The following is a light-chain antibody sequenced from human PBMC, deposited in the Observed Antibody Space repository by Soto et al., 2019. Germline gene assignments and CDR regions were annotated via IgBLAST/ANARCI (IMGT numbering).Light chain of an antibody. CDR1: SSNIGSNT. CDR3: AAWDDSLNGVV. J-gene: IGLJ2*01. CDR2: SNN. Sequence: QSVLTQPPSASETPGQRVTISCSGSSSNIGSNTVNWYQQLPGTAPKLLIYSNNQRPSGVPDRFSGSKSGTSASLAISGLQSEDEADYYCAAWDDSLNGVVFGGGTQLTV. V-gene: IGLV1-44*01.